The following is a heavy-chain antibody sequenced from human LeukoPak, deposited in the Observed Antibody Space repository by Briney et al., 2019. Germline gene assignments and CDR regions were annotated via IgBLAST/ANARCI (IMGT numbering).Heavy chain of an antibody. J-gene: IGHJ5*02. D-gene: IGHD6-13*01. CDR3: ARGYSSSWYNWFDP. Sequence: PGGSLRLSCVASGFTFSNYWMHWVRQAPGKGLVWVSQINNDGSTTRYADSVKGRFTISRDNAENTLYLQMNSLRAEDAAVYYCARGYSSSWYNWFDPWGQGTLVTVSS. CDR1: GFTFSNYW. CDR2: INNDGSTT. V-gene: IGHV3-74*01.